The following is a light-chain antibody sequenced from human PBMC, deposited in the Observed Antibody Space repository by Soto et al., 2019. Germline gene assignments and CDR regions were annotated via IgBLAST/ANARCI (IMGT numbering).Light chain of an antibody. J-gene: IGKJ1*01. V-gene: IGKV3-20*01. CDR3: QQYGSSSTWT. CDR2: GAS. CDR1: QSVSSSY. Sequence: EIVLTHSPGTLSLSPGERATLSCRASQSVSSSYLAWYQQKPGQAPRLLIYGASSRATGIPDRFSGSGSGTDFTLTISRLEPEDFAVYYCQQYGSSSTWTFGQGTKVDIK.